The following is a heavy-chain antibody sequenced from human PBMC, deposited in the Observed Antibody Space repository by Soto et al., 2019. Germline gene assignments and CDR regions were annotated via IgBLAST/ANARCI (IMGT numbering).Heavy chain of an antibody. CDR1: GFTFSDYW. CDR3: ARGLRNYYGVDV. Sequence: EVQLVESGGGLVQPGGSLRLSCVASGFTFSDYWMHWVRQAPGXGLVWVSRIKFDGSITSHADSVKGRFTISRDNARNTVHLQMYSLRAEDTGIYYCARGLRNYYGVDVWGQGTTVTVSS. V-gene: IGHV3-74*01. D-gene: IGHD4-17*01. J-gene: IGHJ6*02. CDR2: IKFDGSIT.